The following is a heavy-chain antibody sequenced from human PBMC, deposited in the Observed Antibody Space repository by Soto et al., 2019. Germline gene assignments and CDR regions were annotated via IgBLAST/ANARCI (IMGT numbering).Heavy chain of an antibody. CDR3: ARRGAYYQSLDP. Sequence: SETLSLTCTFSGGSFSPNYWSLIRQPPGKGLEWVGYIYYGGTTSYNPSLQSRVTISLETSKSQFSLRLTSVTAADTAVYYCARRGAYYQSLDPGGPGTLVTV. D-gene: IGHD3-22*01. J-gene: IGHJ5*02. CDR2: IYYGGTT. CDR1: GGSFSPNY. V-gene: IGHV4-59*08.